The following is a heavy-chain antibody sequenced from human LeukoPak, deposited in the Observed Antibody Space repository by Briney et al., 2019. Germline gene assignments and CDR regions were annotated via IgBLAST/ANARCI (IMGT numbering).Heavy chain of an antibody. CDR3: ARAPGYYGSGSPYLDY. Sequence: TLSLTCAVSGGSISSGDYSWNWVRQPPGKGLEWIGYMYHSGSTYYNPSLKSRVTISVDRSKNQFSLRLRSVTAADTAVYYCARAPGYYGSGSPYLDYWGQGTLATVSS. CDR1: GGSISSGDYS. D-gene: IGHD3-10*01. J-gene: IGHJ4*02. CDR2: MYHSGST. V-gene: IGHV4-30-2*01.